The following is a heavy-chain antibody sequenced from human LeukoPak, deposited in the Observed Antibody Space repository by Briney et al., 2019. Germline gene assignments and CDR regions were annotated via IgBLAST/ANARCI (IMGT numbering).Heavy chain of an antibody. J-gene: IGHJ4*02. Sequence: SETLSLTCIVSGYSISSGYYWGWIRQPPGKGLEWIGYIYYSGSTNYNPSLKSRVTISVDTSKNQFSLRLRSVTAADTAVYYCARVTGYMIEDYFDYWGQGTLVTVSS. CDR2: IYYSGST. V-gene: IGHV4-38-2*02. D-gene: IGHD3-22*01. CDR3: ARVTGYMIEDYFDY. CDR1: GYSISSGYY.